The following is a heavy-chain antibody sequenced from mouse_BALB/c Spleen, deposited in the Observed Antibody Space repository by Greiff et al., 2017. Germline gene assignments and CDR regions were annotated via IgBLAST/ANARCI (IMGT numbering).Heavy chain of an antibody. CDR2: ISNGGGST. J-gene: IGHJ1*01. CDR1: GFTFSSYT. V-gene: IGHV5-12-2*01. D-gene: IGHD1-1*01. Sequence: EVMLVESGGGLVQPGGSLKLSCAASGFTFSSYTMSWVRQTPEKRLEWVAYISNGGGSTYYPDTVKGRFTISRDNAKNTLYLQMSGLKSEDTAMYYCARHYYGSSYGYFDVWGAGTTVTVSS. CDR3: ARHYYGSSYGYFDV.